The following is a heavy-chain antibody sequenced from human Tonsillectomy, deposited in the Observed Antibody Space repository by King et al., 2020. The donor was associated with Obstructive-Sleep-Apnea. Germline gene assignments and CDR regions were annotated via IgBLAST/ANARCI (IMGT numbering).Heavy chain of an antibody. CDR2: ISYDGSNK. J-gene: IGHJ6*02. CDR3: ARDSLADILTGHYYYNGIDV. Sequence: VQLVESGGGVVQPGRSLRLSCAASGFTFSSYAMHWVRQAPGKGLEWVAVISYDGSNKYYADSVKGRFTISRDNSKNTPYLQMNGLRAEDTAVYYCARDSLADILTGHYYYNGIDVWGQGTTVTVSS. CDR1: GFTFSSYA. V-gene: IGHV3-30*04. D-gene: IGHD3-9*01.